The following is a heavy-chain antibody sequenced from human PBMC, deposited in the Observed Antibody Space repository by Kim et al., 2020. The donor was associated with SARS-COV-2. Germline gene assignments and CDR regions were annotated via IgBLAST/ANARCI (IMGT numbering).Heavy chain of an antibody. CDR1: GYTFTSYA. CDR2: IDADNGNT. Sequence: ASVKVSCKASGYTFTSYAFHWVRQAPGQRLEWMGWIDADNGNTKYSQKFQGRVTITRDTSARTAYMELSSLRSDDTAVYYCARNEDYWGQGTLVTVSS. CDR3: ARNEDY. V-gene: IGHV1-3*01. J-gene: IGHJ4*02.